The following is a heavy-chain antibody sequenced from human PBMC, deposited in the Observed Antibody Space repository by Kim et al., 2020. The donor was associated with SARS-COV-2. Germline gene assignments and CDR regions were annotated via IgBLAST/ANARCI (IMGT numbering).Heavy chain of an antibody. J-gene: IGHJ5*02. D-gene: IGHD3-22*01. CDR2: INPSGGST. CDR3: AREQKLVVITDSPFDP. CDR1: GYTFTSYY. V-gene: IGHV1-46*01. Sequence: ASVKVSCKASGYTFTSYYMHWVRQAPGQGLEWMGIINPSGGSTSYAQKFQGRVTMTRDTSTSTVYMELSSLRSEDTAVYYCAREQKLVVITDSPFDPWGQGTLVTVSS.